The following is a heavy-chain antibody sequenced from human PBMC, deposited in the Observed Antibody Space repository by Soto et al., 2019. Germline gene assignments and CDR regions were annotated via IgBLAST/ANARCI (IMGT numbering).Heavy chain of an antibody. CDR1: GFTFNSYA. Sequence: QVHLVESGGGVVQPGRSLRLSCAASGFTFNSYAIHWVRQAPGKGLEWVAIIPYDGSKKYYADSVKGRFTVSRDNSKNTAYLQMNSLRAEDTAVYYCADETRDQRGFGAMDVWGQGTTVTVSS. CDR3: ADETRDQRGFGAMDV. J-gene: IGHJ6*02. D-gene: IGHD3-10*01. CDR2: IPYDGSKK. V-gene: IGHV3-30-3*01.